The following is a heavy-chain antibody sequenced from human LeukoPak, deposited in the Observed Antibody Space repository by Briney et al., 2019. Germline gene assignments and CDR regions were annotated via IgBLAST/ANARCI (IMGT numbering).Heavy chain of an antibody. J-gene: IGHJ6*02. CDR1: GFTFSSFA. CDR3: AKDHPAVAAYYYYGMDV. V-gene: IGHV3-23*01. CDR2: ISGSGGSP. D-gene: IGHD6-19*01. Sequence: GGSLRLSCAASGFTFSSFAMSWVRQAPGKGLEWVSAISGSGGSPYYADSVKGRFTISRDNSKNTLFLQMNSLRAEDTAVYYCAKDHPAVAAYYYYGMDVWGQGTTVTVFS.